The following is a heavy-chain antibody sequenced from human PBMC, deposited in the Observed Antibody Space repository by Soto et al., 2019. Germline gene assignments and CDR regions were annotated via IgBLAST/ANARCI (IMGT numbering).Heavy chain of an antibody. D-gene: IGHD2-21*02. Sequence: SETLSLTCTVSGGSISNSYWSWIRQSPGKGLEWIGYIYSSGSTNYNPSLKSRVTISLDTSKNHFSLKLSSLIAADTAVYYCARVNVTLDLWGLGTLVTVSS. CDR1: GGSISNSY. J-gene: IGHJ4*02. CDR3: ARVNVTLDL. CDR2: IYSSGST. V-gene: IGHV4-59*08.